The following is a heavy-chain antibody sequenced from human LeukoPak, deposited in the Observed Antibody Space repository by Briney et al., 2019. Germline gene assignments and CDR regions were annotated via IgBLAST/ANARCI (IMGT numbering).Heavy chain of an antibody. CDR1: GYTFTGYY. V-gene: IGHV1-2*02. CDR2: INPNSGGT. CDR3: ARIRDGYNDAYDI. Sequence: GASVKVSCKASGYTFTGYYIHWVRQAPGQGPEWMAWINPNSGGTKYAQKFQGRVTMTRDTSTSTVYMGLSSLRSEDTAVYYCARIRDGYNDAYDIWGQGTMVTVSS. D-gene: IGHD5-24*01. J-gene: IGHJ3*02.